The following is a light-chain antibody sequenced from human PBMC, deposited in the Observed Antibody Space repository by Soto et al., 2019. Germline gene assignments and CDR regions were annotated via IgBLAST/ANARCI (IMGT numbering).Light chain of an antibody. J-gene: IGKJ1*01. CDR2: GAS. CDR1: QSVSSSY. V-gene: IGKV3-20*01. Sequence: EIVLTQSPCTLSLSPGERATLSCRAIQSVSSSYLAWYQQKPGQAPRLLIYGASSRATGIPDRFSGSGSGTDFTLTISRLEPEDFAVYYCQQYGSSRGTFGQGTKVDIK. CDR3: QQYGSSRGT.